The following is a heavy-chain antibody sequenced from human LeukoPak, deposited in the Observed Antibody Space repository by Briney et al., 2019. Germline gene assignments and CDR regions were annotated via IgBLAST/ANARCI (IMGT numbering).Heavy chain of an antibody. V-gene: IGHV4-59*01. D-gene: IGHD3-10*01. CDR1: GGSISSYY. Sequence: SETLSLTCTVSGGSISSYYWSWIRQPPGKGLEWIGYTYYSGSTNYNPSLKGRVTISVDTSKNQFSLKLSSVTAADTAVYYCARGVRGVTLVYFDYWGQGTLVTVSS. CDR2: TYYSGST. J-gene: IGHJ4*02. CDR3: ARGVRGVTLVYFDY.